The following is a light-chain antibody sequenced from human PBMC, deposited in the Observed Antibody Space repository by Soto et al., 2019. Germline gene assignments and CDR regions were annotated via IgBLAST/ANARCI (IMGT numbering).Light chain of an antibody. Sequence: IQLTQSPSSLSASVGDRVTITCRASQGISSYLAWYQQKPGKAPKLLIYAASTLQSGVPSRFSGSGSGTDFTLNIRSLQPEDVATYYCQQLNSYPPLTFGGGTKVEIK. V-gene: IGKV1-9*01. CDR2: AAS. CDR1: QGISSY. J-gene: IGKJ4*01. CDR3: QQLNSYPPLT.